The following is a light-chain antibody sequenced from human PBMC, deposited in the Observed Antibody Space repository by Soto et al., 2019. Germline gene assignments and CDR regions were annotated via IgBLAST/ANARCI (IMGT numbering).Light chain of an antibody. CDR1: QYVRSNY. V-gene: IGKV3-20*01. J-gene: IGKJ1*01. Sequence: EIVLTQSPGTLSLSPGERATLSCRASQYVRSNYLAWYQQKPGQTPRLLIYITSSRAPGIPERFSDSGSGTDFTLTISRLEPEDFAVYFCQQYGDSPWTFGQGTKVEIK. CDR2: ITS. CDR3: QQYGDSPWT.